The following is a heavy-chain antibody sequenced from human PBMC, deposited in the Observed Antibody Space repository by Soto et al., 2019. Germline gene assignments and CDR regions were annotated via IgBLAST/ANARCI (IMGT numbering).Heavy chain of an antibody. Sequence: SETLSLTGAVYCGSFSGYDWIWIRQPPGKGLEWIGYINYGGSTNYNPSLKSRVTISVDTSKMQVSLKLTSVTAADTAIYFCARLVYDTRLNYMYFDFWGQGTLVTVSS. V-gene: IGHV4-34*01. CDR2: INYGGST. CDR3: ARLVYDTRLNYMYFDF. D-gene: IGHD3-10*01. J-gene: IGHJ4*02. CDR1: CGSFSGYD.